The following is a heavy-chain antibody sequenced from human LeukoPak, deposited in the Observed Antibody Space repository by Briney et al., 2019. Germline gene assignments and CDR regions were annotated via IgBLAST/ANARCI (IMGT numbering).Heavy chain of an antibody. CDR2: INPNSGGT. Sequence: ASVKVSCKASGYTFTGYYMHWVRQAPGQGLEWMGWINPNSGGTNYAQKFQGRVTMTRDTSISTAYMELSSLRSEDTAVYYCARDGLNYYDSSGYYYNYWGQGTLVTVSS. V-gene: IGHV1-2*02. D-gene: IGHD3-22*01. J-gene: IGHJ4*02. CDR1: GYTFTGYY. CDR3: ARDGLNYYDSSGYYYNY.